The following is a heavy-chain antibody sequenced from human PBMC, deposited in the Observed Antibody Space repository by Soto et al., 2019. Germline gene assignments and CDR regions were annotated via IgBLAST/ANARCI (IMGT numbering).Heavy chain of an antibody. V-gene: IGHV1-18*04. CDR2: ISAYNGNT. CDR3: ARDFPQSYDSTLGWFDP. J-gene: IGHJ5*02. Sequence: QVQLVQSGAEVKKPGASVKVSCKASGYTFTSYGISWVRQAPGQGLEWMGWISAYNGNTNYAQKLQGRVTRAADTSTSTAYMELRSLRSDDTAVYYCARDFPQSYDSTLGWFDPWGQGTLVTVSS. D-gene: IGHD3-22*01. CDR1: GYTFTSYG.